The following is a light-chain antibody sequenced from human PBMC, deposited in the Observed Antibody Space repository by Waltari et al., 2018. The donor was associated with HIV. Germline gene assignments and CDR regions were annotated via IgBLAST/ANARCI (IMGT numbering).Light chain of an antibody. V-gene: IGLV7-46*01. CDR3: LLSYSGARV. Sequence: QAVVTQEPSLTVSPGGTVTLTCGSSTGDVTSGHYPYWVQQKPGQAPRTRIYDTSNKHSWTPARFSASLLEGKAALTLSGAQPEDEAEYYCLLSYSGARVFGGGTKLTVL. CDR2: DTS. J-gene: IGLJ3*02. CDR1: TGDVTSGHY.